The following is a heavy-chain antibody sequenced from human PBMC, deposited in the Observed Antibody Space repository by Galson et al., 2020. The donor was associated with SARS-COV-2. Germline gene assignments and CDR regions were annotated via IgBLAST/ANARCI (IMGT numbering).Heavy chain of an antibody. CDR2: INPNSGGT. V-gene: IGHV1-2*02. D-gene: IGHD2-15*01. Sequence: ASVKVSCKASGYTFTGYYMHWVRQAPGQGLEWMGWINPNSGGTNYAQKFQGRVTMTRDTSISTAYMELSRLRSDDTAVYYCARAGDCSGGSCYHLTTYYYYYGMDVWGQGTTVTVSS. J-gene: IGHJ6*02. CDR1: GYTFTGYY. CDR3: ARAGDCSGGSCYHLTTYYYYYGMDV.